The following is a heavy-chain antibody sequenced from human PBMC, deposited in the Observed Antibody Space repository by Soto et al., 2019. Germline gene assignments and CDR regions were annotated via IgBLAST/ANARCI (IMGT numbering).Heavy chain of an antibody. J-gene: IGHJ4*02. CDR1: GFSFIGSA. Sequence: WGSLRLSCAASGFSFIGSAIHFFRQASWKGLEWVGRIRAKSNKYATLYAESLKGRFTISRDDSQSTAYLEMNSLKTEDTAVYYCNSGSYYSSIWGQGTLVTVSS. CDR3: NSGSYYSSI. V-gene: IGHV3-73*01. CDR2: IRAKSNKYAT. D-gene: IGHD1-26*01.